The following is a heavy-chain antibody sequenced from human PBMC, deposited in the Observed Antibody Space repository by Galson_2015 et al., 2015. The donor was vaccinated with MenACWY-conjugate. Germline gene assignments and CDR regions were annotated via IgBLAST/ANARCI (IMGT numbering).Heavy chain of an antibody. Sequence: SLRLSCAASGVTFSNSDFHWVRQTTGRSLEWVAGIGRGGDSYYSGSVMGRFTISRENAKNSLNLQMNSLRAQDTAVYYCAREVMGHYSHAWSFDLWGRGTLVSVS. CDR3: AREVMGHYSHAWSFDL. D-gene: IGHD6-13*01. V-gene: IGHV3-13*01. CDR2: IGRGGDS. J-gene: IGHJ2*01. CDR1: GVTFSNSD.